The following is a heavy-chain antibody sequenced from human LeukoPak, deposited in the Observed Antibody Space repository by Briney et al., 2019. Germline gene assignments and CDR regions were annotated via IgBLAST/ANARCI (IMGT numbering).Heavy chain of an antibody. J-gene: IGHJ5*02. V-gene: IGHV3-30*02. CDR2: IRYDGSKE. CDR1: GFIFSRYD. CDR3: AKKADEYGDTLRSFDP. D-gene: IGHD4-17*01. Sequence: PGGSLRLSCAVSGFIFSRYDMHWVRQAPGKGLEWVTSIRYDGSKEHYAGSVKGRFTISRDNSKSTLYLQMNSLRVEDTAVYYCAKKADEYGDTLRSFDPWGQGTLVTVSS.